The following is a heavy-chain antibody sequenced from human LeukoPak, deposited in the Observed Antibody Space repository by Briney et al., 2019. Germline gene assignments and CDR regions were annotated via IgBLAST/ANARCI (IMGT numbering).Heavy chain of an antibody. CDR2: IIPILGIA. J-gene: IGHJ4*02. D-gene: IGHD2-15*01. Sequence: ASVKVSCTASGGTFSSYAISWVRQAPGQGLEWMGRIIPILGIANYAQKFQGRVTITADKSTSTAYMELSSLRSEDTAVYYCARAKDAVAATGIDYWGQGTLVTVSS. V-gene: IGHV1-69*04. CDR3: ARAKDAVAATGIDY. CDR1: GGTFSSYA.